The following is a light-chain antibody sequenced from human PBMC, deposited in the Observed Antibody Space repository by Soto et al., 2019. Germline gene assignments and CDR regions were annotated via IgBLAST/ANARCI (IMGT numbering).Light chain of an antibody. CDR1: QSVKTF. Sequence: EVVLTQSPATLSLSPGERATLSCRASQSVKTFLAWYQQKPGQAPRLLIYDASNRATAIPARFSGSGSGTDFTLTISSLEPEDLAVYYCQQRNDWPFTFGPGTKVDLK. J-gene: IGKJ3*01. CDR3: QQRNDWPFT. CDR2: DAS. V-gene: IGKV3-11*01.